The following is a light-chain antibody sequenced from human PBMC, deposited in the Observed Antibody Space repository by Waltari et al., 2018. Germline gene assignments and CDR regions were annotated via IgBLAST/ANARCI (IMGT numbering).Light chain of an antibody. J-gene: IGKJ2*01. CDR3: QYYGSYT. CDR1: QSVSSSY. V-gene: IGKV3-20*01. Sequence: EIVLTQSPGTLSLSPGERATLSCRASQSVSSSYLAWYQQKPGQAPRLLMYLASSRATGVPDRCSGSGSGTDFTLTISRLEPEDFAVYYCQYYGSYTFGQGTKLAI. CDR2: LAS.